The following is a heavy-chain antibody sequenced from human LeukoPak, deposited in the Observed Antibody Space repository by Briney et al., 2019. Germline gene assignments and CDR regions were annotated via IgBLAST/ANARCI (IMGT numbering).Heavy chain of an antibody. Sequence: SETLSLTCAVYGGSFSGYYWSWIRQPPGMGLEWIGEINHSGSTNYNPSIKSRVTISVDTSKNQFSLKLSSVTAADTAVYYCARSYSSSWGRAWFDPWGQGTLVTVSS. D-gene: IGHD6-13*01. CDR2: INHSGST. J-gene: IGHJ5*02. V-gene: IGHV4-34*01. CDR1: GGSFSGYY. CDR3: ARSYSSSWGRAWFDP.